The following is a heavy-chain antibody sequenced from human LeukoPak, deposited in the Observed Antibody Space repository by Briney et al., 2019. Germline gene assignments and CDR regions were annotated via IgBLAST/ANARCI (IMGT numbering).Heavy chain of an antibody. D-gene: IGHD1-26*01. CDR3: AKGQGGRYYFDD. CDR2: ISGSGGST. Sequence: ETLSLTCTASGXTFSSYAVSWVRQAPGKGQEWVSAISGSGGSTYYADSVKGRFTISRDNSKNTLNLQMNSLTADDTAVYYCAKGQGGRYYFDDWGQGTLVTVSS. J-gene: IGHJ4*02. CDR1: GXTFSSYA. V-gene: IGHV3-23*01.